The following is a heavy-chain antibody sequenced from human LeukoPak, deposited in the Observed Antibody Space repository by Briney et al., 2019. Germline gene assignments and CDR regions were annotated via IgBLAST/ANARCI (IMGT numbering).Heavy chain of an antibody. CDR3: TSQLGYCTNGVCPRKDY. Sequence: GSLRLSCAASGFTFSSYGMHWVRQASGKGLEWVGRIRSKANSYATAYAASVKGRFTISRDDSKNTAYLQMNSLKTEDTAVYYCTSQLGYCTNGVCPRKDYWGQGTLVTVSS. CDR1: GFTFSSYG. J-gene: IGHJ4*02. D-gene: IGHD2-8*01. V-gene: IGHV3-73*01. CDR2: IRSKANSYAT.